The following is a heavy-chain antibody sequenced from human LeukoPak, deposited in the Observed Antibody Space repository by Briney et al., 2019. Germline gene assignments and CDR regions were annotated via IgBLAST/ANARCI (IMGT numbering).Heavy chain of an antibody. CDR3: ARNHLQLWSQNYFDY. CDR2: IIPIFGTA. Sequence: ASVKVSCKASGGTFSSYAISWVRQAPGQGLEWMGGIIPIFGTANYAQKFQGRVTITADESTSTAYMELSSLRSEDTAVYYCARNHLQLWSQNYFDYWGQGTLVTVSS. J-gene: IGHJ4*02. CDR1: GGTFSSYA. V-gene: IGHV1-69*01. D-gene: IGHD5-18*01.